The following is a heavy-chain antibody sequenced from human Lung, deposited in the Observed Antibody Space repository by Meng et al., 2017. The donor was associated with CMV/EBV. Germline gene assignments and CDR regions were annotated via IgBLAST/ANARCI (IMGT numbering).Heavy chain of an antibody. V-gene: IGHV7-4-1*02. CDR3: ARGGNFDP. CDR1: GYTFSTYT. J-gene: IGHJ5*02. Sequence: QVQLVQSGSELKKPRALVEVSCKASGYTFSTYTVNWVRQAHGRGLEWMGWISTNTGTPTYTQGFTGRFVFSLDTSVSTAYLQISSLKAEDTAVYYCARGGNFDPWGQGTLVTVSS. CDR2: ISTNTGTP. D-gene: IGHD2/OR15-2a*01.